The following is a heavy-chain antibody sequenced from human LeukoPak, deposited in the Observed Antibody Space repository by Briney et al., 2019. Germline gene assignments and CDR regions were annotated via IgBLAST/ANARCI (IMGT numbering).Heavy chain of an antibody. J-gene: IGHJ4*02. CDR3: ARDSNPWYYDILTGCYDY. V-gene: IGHV1-46*01. CDR2: INPSGGST. Sequence: ASVKVSCKASGYTFTSYYMHWVRQAPGQGLEWMGIINPSGGSTSYAQKFQGRVTMTRDTPTSTVYMELSSLRSEDTAVYYCARDSNPWYYDILTGCYDYWGQGTLVTVSS. D-gene: IGHD3-9*01. CDR1: GYTFTSYY.